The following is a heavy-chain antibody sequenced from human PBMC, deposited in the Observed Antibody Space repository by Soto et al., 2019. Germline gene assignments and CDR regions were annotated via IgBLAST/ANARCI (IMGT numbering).Heavy chain of an antibody. CDR3: ARDQDRLQLGGNYYYILDV. Sequence: QVQLLQSGADVKKPGSSVKVSCKASGGTFSSSAISWVRQAPGQGLEWMGGIIPVFPTPYYAQKFQGRLTITADESTSTAYMELSSLRSEDTAVYYCARDQDRLQLGGNYYYILDVWGQGTTVTVSS. J-gene: IGHJ6*02. CDR1: GGTFSSSA. CDR2: IIPVFPTP. D-gene: IGHD1-1*01. V-gene: IGHV1-69*12.